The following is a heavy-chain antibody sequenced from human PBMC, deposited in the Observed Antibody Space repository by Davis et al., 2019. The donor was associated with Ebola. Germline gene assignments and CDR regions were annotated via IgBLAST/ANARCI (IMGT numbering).Heavy chain of an antibody. Sequence: PGGSLRLSCAASGFTFSSYWMHWVRQAPGKGLVWVSRINSDGSSTSYADSVKGRFTISRDNAKNTLYLQKNSLRVEDTAVYYCAREMATTKDAFDIWGQGTMVSVSS. CDR1: GFTFSSYW. V-gene: IGHV3-74*01. D-gene: IGHD5-24*01. J-gene: IGHJ3*02. CDR2: INSDGSST. CDR3: AREMATTKDAFDI.